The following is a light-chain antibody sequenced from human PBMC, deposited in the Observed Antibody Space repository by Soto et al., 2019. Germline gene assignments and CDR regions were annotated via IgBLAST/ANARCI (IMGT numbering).Light chain of an antibody. CDR2: GAS. J-gene: IGKJ1*01. Sequence: EIVMTQSPATLSVSPGERATLSCRASQSVDTNLAWYQQKPGQAPRVLIYGASTRAAGIPARFSGSGSGTESTLTISSLQSEDFAVYYCQQYDDWPPWTFGQGTKVEIK. CDR1: QSVDTN. V-gene: IGKV3-15*01. CDR3: QQYDDWPPWT.